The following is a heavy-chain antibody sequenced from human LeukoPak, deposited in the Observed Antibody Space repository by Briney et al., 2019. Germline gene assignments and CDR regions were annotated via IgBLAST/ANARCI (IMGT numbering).Heavy chain of an antibody. J-gene: IGHJ5*02. CDR1: GFTFSSYS. V-gene: IGHV3-21*01. CDR2: ISSSSSYI. CDR3: ARGGYSGYGFMNWFDP. D-gene: IGHD5-12*01. Sequence: GGSLRLSCAASGFTFSSYSMNWVRQAPGKGLEWVSSISSSSSYIYYADSVKGRFTISRDNAKNSLYLQMNSLRAEDTAVYYCARGGYSGYGFMNWFDPWGQGTLVTVSS.